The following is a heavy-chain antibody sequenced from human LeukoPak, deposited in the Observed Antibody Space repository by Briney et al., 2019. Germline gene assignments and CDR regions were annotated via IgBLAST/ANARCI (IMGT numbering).Heavy chain of an antibody. CDR1: GFTFSSYG. Sequence: PGRSLRLSCAASGFTFSSYGMHWVRQAPGKGLEWVAVIWYDGSNKYYADSVKGRFTITRDNSKNTLYLQMNSLRAEDTAVYYCARAPILGQWLVDYWGQGTLVTVSS. J-gene: IGHJ4*02. CDR2: IWYDGSNK. CDR3: ARAPILGQWLVDY. V-gene: IGHV3-33*01. D-gene: IGHD6-19*01.